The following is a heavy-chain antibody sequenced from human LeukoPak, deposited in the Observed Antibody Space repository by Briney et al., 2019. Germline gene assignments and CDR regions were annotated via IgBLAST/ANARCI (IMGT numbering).Heavy chain of an antibody. D-gene: IGHD3-10*01. J-gene: IGHJ6*03. V-gene: IGHV4-61*02. Sequence: SETLSLTCTVSGDSISSGDYYWSWIRQPAGKGLEWIGRIYTSGSTNYNPSLKSRVTMSVDTSKNQFSLKLSSVTAADTAVYYCARAVGSGSFQTYYYYMDVWGKGTTVTISS. CDR3: ARAVGSGSFQTYYYYMDV. CDR1: GDSISSGDYY. CDR2: IYTSGST.